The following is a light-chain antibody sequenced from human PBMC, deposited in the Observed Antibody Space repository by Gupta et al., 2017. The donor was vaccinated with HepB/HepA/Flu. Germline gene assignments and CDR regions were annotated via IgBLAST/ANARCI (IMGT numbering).Light chain of an antibody. CDR2: SAS. V-gene: IGKV3-20*01. J-gene: IGKJ1*01. CDR1: QYVSSTY. CDR3: HHDGSSSWT. Sequence: EIVLTQSPGTLSLSPGERATLSCRASQYVSSTYLAWYQQRPGQAPRLLIYSASNRATGIPDRFSGSGSGTDFTLTISILDPEDFAVYYCHHDGSSSWTFGQGTEVEIK.